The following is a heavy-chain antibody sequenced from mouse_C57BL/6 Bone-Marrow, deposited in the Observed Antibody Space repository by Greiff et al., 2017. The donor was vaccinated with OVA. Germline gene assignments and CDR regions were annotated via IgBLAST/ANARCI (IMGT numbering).Heavy chain of an antibody. D-gene: IGHD2-5*01. J-gene: IGHJ3*01. V-gene: IGHV1-81*01. Sequence: VQLQQSGAELARPGASVKLSCKASGYTFTSYGISWVKQRTGQGLEWIGEIYPRGGNTYYNEKFKGKATLTADKSSSTAYMELLSLTSEDSAVYFCARSNAYWGQGTLVTVSA. CDR2: IYPRGGNT. CDR3: ARSNAY. CDR1: GYTFTSYG.